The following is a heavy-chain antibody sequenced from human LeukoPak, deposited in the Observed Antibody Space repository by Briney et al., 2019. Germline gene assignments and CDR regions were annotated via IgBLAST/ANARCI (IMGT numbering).Heavy chain of an antibody. CDR2: IYPGDSDT. D-gene: IGHD2-2*02. Sequence: GESLKISCKGSGYSFTSYWIGWVRQMPGKGLDWMGIIYPGDSDTRYSPSFQGQVTISADKSISTAYLRWSSLKASDTAMYYCARPIKYCSSTSCYIGGAFDIWGQGTMVTVS. CDR1: GYSFTSYW. V-gene: IGHV5-51*01. J-gene: IGHJ3*02. CDR3: ARPIKYCSSTSCYIGGAFDI.